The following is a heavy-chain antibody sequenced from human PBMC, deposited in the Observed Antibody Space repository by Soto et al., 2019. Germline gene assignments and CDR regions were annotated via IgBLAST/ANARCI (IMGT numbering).Heavy chain of an antibody. Sequence: QVQLVESGGGVVQPGRSLRLSCAASGFTFRSYGMHWVRQAPGKGLEWVAIIWYDGGNKYYADSVKGRFTISRDNSKNTLYLQMNSLRAEDTAVYYCARDLHDTSGYYSYYFDYWGQGTLVTVSS. J-gene: IGHJ4*02. V-gene: IGHV3-33*01. CDR1: GFTFRSYG. CDR2: IWYDGGNK. D-gene: IGHD3-22*01. CDR3: ARDLHDTSGYYSYYFDY.